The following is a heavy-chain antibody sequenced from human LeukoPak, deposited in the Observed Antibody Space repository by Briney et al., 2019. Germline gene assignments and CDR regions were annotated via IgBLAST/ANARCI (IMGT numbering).Heavy chain of an antibody. V-gene: IGHV1-18*01. CDR1: GYTFTNYG. Sequence: ASVKVSRKASGYTFTNYGISWVRQAPGQGLEWMGWISAYNGDTSYAQKLQGRVTMTTDTSTSTAYMELGSLGSDDTAVYYCARVGEYCTGISCLDYWSQGTLVTVSS. D-gene: IGHD2-2*01. CDR3: ARVGEYCTGISCLDY. J-gene: IGHJ4*02. CDR2: ISAYNGDT.